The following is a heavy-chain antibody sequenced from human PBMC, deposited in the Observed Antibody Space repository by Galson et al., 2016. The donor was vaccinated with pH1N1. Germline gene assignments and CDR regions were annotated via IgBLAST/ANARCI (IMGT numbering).Heavy chain of an antibody. CDR3: AKDLYLDDRSGSPN. J-gene: IGHJ4*02. D-gene: IGHD3-22*01. CDR2: ISWNGGHT. CDR1: GFTFDDYA. V-gene: IGHV3-9*01. Sequence: SLRLSCAGSGFTFDDYAMHWVRQAPGKGLEWVSGISWNGGHTDYADSVQGRFTISRDNAKNPLYLQMSSLRTEDTAFYYCAKDLYLDDRSGSPNWGQGTLVTVSS.